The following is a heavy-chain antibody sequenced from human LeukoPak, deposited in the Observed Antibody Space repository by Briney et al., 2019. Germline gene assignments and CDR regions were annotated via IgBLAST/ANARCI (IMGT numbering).Heavy chain of an antibody. J-gene: IGHJ6*03. CDR1: GYSFTSYW. Sequence: GESLKISCKGSGYSFTSYWIGWVRQMPGKGLEWMGIIYPGDSDTRYSPSFQGQVTISADKSISTAYLQWSSLKASDAAMYYCARLMEGEFYYYYMDVWGKGTTVTVSS. CDR2: IYPGDSDT. D-gene: IGHD3-16*01. CDR3: ARLMEGEFYYYYMDV. V-gene: IGHV5-51*01.